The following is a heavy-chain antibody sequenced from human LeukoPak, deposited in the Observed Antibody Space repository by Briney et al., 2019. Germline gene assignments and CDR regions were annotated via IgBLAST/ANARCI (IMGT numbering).Heavy chain of an antibody. CDR3: ARRTIVVVTVIDVGAFNI. D-gene: IGHD2-21*02. V-gene: IGHV4-39*01. CDR2: INYSGST. Sequence: KPSETLSLTCTVSGGSISSSSYYWGWIRLPPGKGLEWIGSINYSGSTYYNPSLKSRVTISVDTSKNQFSLKLSSVTAADTAVYYCARRTIVVVTVIDVGAFNIWGQGTMVTVSS. J-gene: IGHJ3*02. CDR1: GGSISSSSYY.